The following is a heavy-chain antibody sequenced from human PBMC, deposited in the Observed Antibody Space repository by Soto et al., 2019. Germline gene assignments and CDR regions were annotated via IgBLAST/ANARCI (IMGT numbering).Heavy chain of an antibody. J-gene: IGHJ5*02. CDR1: GGTFGSNA. CDR2: IIPIFGTR. V-gene: IGHV1-69*12. Sequence: QVQLVQSGAEVKKPGSSVKVSCKASGGTFGSNAFSWVRQAPGQGLEWMGGIIPIFGTRNYAQNFQGRVTITADEPTSTVYMELSSLTSEDTAIYYCARDPGSGIRNPPWFDPWGQGTLVTVSS. D-gene: IGHD1-26*01. CDR3: ARDPGSGIRNPPWFDP.